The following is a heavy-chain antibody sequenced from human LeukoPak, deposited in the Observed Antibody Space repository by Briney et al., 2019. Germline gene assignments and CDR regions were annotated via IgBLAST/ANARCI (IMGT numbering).Heavy chain of an antibody. Sequence: SETLSLTCTVSGGSISSSSYYWAWIRQPPGKGLEWIGSIYYTGSTYYNPSLKSRVTISVDTSKNQFSLKLSSVTAADTAVYYCARDKRVYDSSGYYYFDYWGQGTLVTVSS. V-gene: IGHV4-39*07. CDR1: GGSISSSSYY. CDR3: ARDKRVYDSSGYYYFDY. D-gene: IGHD3-22*01. J-gene: IGHJ4*02. CDR2: IYYTGST.